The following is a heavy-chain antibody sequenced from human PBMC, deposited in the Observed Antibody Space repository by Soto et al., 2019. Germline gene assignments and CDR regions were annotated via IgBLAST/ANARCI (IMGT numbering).Heavy chain of an antibody. CDR3: ARELDPYYGGNSLSLDY. CDR1: GYIFTSYY. D-gene: IGHD4-17*01. V-gene: IGHV1-46*01. CDR2: INPRGGST. Sequence: GASVKVSCKASGYIFTSYYMHWVRQAPGQGLEWMGIINPRGGSTSHAQKFQGRVTMTRDTSTSTVYMELSSLRPEDTAVYFCARELDPYYGGNSLSLDYWGQGTLVTVSS. J-gene: IGHJ4*02.